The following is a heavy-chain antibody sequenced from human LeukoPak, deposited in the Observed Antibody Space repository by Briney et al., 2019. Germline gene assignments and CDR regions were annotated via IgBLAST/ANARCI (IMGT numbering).Heavy chain of an antibody. V-gene: IGHV3-23*01. D-gene: IGHD3-10*01. J-gene: IGHJ4*02. Sequence: GGSLRLSCVASGFTFSNDLMTWVRQAPGKGLEWVSTISGDGGSTYYAGSVKGRFTISRDNSKNTLYLQMNSLRAEDTAVYYCASTWMVRYYFDCWGQGTLVTVSS. CDR2: ISGDGGST. CDR3: ASTWMVRYYFDC. CDR1: GFTFSNDL.